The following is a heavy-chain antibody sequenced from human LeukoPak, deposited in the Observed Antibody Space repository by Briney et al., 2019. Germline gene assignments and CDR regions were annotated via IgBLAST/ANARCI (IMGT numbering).Heavy chain of an antibody. CDR2: IYSDGSRT. D-gene: IGHD5-18*01. CDR3: ARGSGYSYSFTGRERTKSRLDY. J-gene: IGHJ4*02. Sequence: GGSLRLSCAGSGFTLSSNWMHWVRQGPGKGLVWLSRIYSDGSRTNYADSVKGRFTISRDSSKNTLYLQMNSLRAADTAVYYCARGSGYSYSFTGRERTKSRLDYWGQGTLVTVSS. CDR1: GFTLSSNW. V-gene: IGHV3-74*01.